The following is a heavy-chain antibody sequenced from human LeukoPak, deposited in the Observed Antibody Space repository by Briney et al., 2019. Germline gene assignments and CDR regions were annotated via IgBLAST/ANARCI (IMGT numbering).Heavy chain of an antibody. CDR2: ISGSGGST. V-gene: IGHV3-23*01. J-gene: IGHJ4*02. D-gene: IGHD2-21*02. CDR1: GFTFSSYA. Sequence: GGSLRLSCAASGFTFSSYAMSWVRQAPGKGLEWVSAISGSGGSTYYADSVRGRFTISRDNSKNTLYLQMNSLRAEDTAVYYCAKYKVVTAHPNQFDYWGQGTLVTVSS. CDR3: AKYKVVTAHPNQFDY.